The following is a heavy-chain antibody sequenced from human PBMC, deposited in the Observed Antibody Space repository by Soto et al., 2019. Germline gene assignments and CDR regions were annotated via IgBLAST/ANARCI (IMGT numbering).Heavy chain of an antibody. J-gene: IGHJ2*01. CDR2: ISGRGGNT. Sequence: EVQLLESGGTLVQPGGSLRLSCAASGFTLRDYAMSWVRQAPGKGLEWVSSISGRGGNTYYADSVKGRFTISRDNSKNTLFLQMYILRAEDTAVYYCAIAGGVYWYFDLWGRGTLVTVS. CDR1: GFTLRDYA. CDR3: AIAGGVYWYFDL. V-gene: IGHV3-23*01. D-gene: IGHD3-3*01.